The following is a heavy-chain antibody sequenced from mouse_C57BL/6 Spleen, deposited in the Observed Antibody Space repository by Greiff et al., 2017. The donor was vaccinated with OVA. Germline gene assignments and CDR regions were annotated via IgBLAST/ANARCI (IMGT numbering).Heavy chain of an antibody. CDR2: ISDGGSYT. Sequence: EVNVVESGGGLVKPGGSLKLSCAASGFTFSSYAMSWVRQTPEKRLEWVATISDGGSYTYYPDNVKGRFTISRDNAKNNLYLQMSHLKSEDTAMYYCARDRAHWYFDVWGTGTTVTVSS. D-gene: IGHD3-1*01. V-gene: IGHV5-4*01. J-gene: IGHJ1*03. CDR3: ARDRAHWYFDV. CDR1: GFTFSSYA.